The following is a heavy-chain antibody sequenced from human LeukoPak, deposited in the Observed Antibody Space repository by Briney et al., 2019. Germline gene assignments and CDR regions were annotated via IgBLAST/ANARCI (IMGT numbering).Heavy chain of an antibody. CDR3: AKDLAGGYDLYAFDI. Sequence: GGSLRLSCAASGFTFSSYAMHWVRQAPGKGLEWVAVISYDGSNKYYADSVKGRFTISRDNSKNTLYLQMNSLRAEDTAVYYCAKDLAGGYDLYAFDIWGQGTMVTVSS. D-gene: IGHD5-12*01. CDR2: ISYDGSNK. J-gene: IGHJ3*02. V-gene: IGHV3-30-3*01. CDR1: GFTFSSYA.